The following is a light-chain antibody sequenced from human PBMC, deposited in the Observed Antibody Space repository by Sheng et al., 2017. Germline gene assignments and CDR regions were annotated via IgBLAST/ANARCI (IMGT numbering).Light chain of an antibody. CDR2: TNT. J-gene: IGLJ1*01. CDR3: AAWDDSLNGHYV. CDR1: SSNIGSNA. V-gene: IGLV1-44*01. Sequence: QSVLTQPPSASGTPGQRVTIPCSGSSSNIGSNAVNWYQQVPGAAPKVVVYTNTQRPSEVPDRFSGSKSGTSAALTISALQSEDEADYYCAAWDDSLNGHYVFGTGTRVTFL.